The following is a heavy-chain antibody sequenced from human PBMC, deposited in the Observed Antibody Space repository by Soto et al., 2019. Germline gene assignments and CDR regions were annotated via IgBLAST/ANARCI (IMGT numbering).Heavy chain of an antibody. V-gene: IGHV3-48*02. J-gene: IGHJ4*02. Sequence: RWSLRLSCAASVFTFSSYSMNWFRQAPGKGLEWVSYISSSSSTIYYADSVKGRFTISRDNAKNSLYLQMNSLRDEDTAVYYCARARDYSFDYWGQGTLVTVSS. CDR2: ISSSSSTI. CDR3: ARARDYSFDY. CDR1: VFTFSSYS. D-gene: IGHD2-21*02.